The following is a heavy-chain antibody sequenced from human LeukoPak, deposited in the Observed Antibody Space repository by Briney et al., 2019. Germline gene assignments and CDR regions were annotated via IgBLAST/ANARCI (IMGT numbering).Heavy chain of an antibody. Sequence: PGGYLRLSCAASGFTFSSYAMSWVRQAPGKGLEWVSAISGSGGSTYYADSVKGRFTISRDNSKNTLYLQMNSLRAEDTAVYYCAKAGGDYVAGMDVWGQGTTVTVSS. V-gene: IGHV3-23*01. D-gene: IGHD4-17*01. CDR3: AKAGGDYVAGMDV. CDR1: GFTFSSYA. J-gene: IGHJ6*02. CDR2: ISGSGGST.